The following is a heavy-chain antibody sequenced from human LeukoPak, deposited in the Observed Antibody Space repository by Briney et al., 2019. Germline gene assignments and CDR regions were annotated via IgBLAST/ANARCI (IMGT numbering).Heavy chain of an antibody. V-gene: IGHV3-30-3*01. J-gene: IGHJ4*02. D-gene: IGHD2-15*01. CDR2: ISYDGSNK. CDR3: ARVAFPQGGSSYYFDY. Sequence: GGSLRLSCAASGFTFSSYAMHWVRQAPGKGLEWVAVISYDGSNKYYADSVKGRFTISKDNSKNTLYLQMNSLRAEDTAVYYCARVAFPQGGSSYYFDYWGQGTLVTVSS. CDR1: GFTFSSYA.